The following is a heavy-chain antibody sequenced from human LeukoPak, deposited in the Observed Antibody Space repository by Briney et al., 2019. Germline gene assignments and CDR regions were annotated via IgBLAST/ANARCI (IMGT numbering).Heavy chain of an antibody. V-gene: IGHV3-20*04. J-gene: IGHJ3*02. D-gene: IGHD3-10*01. CDR3: ERDSLRLLWFGELTPSNAFDI. CDR2: ITWNGGST. CDR1: GFTFDGHG. Sequence: GGSLRLSCAASGFTFDGHGMNWVRQAPGKGLEWVSGITWNGGSTGYADSVKGRFTISRDNAKNSLYLQMNSLRAEDTAVYYCERDSLRLLWFGELTPSNAFDIWGQGTMVTVSS.